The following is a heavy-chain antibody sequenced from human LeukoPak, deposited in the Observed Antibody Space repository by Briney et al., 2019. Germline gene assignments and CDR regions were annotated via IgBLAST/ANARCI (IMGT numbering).Heavy chain of an antibody. CDR2: IIPIFGTA. J-gene: IGHJ4*02. Sequence: SVKVSCKASGGTFSSYAISWVRQAPGQGLEWMGGIIPIFGTANYAQKFQGRVTITTDESTGTAYMELSSLRSEDTAVYYCARGFYYDSSGYYLGPIDYWGQGTLVTVSS. V-gene: IGHV1-69*05. CDR3: ARGFYYDSSGYYLGPIDY. D-gene: IGHD3-22*01. CDR1: GGTFSSYA.